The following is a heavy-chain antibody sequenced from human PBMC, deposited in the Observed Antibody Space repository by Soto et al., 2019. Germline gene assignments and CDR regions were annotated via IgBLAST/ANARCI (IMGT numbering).Heavy chain of an antibody. Sequence: ASVKVSCKASGYTFTGYYMHWVRQAPGQGLEWMGWINPNSGGTNYAQKFQGWVTMTRDTSISTAYMELSRLRSDDTALYYWARGILGDKNCTNGVCYTKAPEYYGMDVWGQGTTVTVSS. CDR3: ARGILGDKNCTNGVCYTKAPEYYGMDV. CDR2: INPNSGGT. D-gene: IGHD2-8*01. J-gene: IGHJ6*02. CDR1: GYTFTGYY. V-gene: IGHV1-2*04.